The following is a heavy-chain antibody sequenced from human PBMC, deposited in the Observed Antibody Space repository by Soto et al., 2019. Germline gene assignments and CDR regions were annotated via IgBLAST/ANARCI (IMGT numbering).Heavy chain of an antibody. CDR2: MNPNSGNT. V-gene: IGHV1-8*01. Sequence: GASVKVSCKASGYTFTSYDSNWVRQATGQGLEWMGWMNPNSGNTGYAQKFQGRVTMTTDTSTSTAYMELRSLRSDDTAVYYCARDRCSGGSCYSVEYFQHWGQGTLVTVSS. D-gene: IGHD2-15*01. CDR1: GYTFTSYD. CDR3: ARDRCSGGSCYSVEYFQH. J-gene: IGHJ1*01.